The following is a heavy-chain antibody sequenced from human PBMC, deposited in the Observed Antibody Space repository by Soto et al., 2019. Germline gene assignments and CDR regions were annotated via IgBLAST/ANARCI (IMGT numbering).Heavy chain of an antibody. CDR2: IYPGDSDT. Sequence: GQSLKISCKGSGYSFTSYWIGWLRQMPGKGLEWMGIIYPGDSDTRYSPSFQGQVTISADKSISTAYLQWSSLKASDTAMHYCARHGYYDSRGYYYVLDYYYGMDVWGQGTTVTVSS. D-gene: IGHD3-22*01. CDR1: GYSFTSYW. J-gene: IGHJ6*02. V-gene: IGHV5-51*01. CDR3: ARHGYYDSRGYYYVLDYYYGMDV.